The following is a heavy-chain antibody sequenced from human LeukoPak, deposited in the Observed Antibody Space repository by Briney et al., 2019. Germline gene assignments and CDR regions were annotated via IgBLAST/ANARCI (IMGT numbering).Heavy chain of an antibody. CDR1: GFMFSGSP. CDR2: IRTKGHDYAK. CDR3: TRPSQVGSGNDYYFDS. J-gene: IGHJ4*02. V-gene: IGHV3-73*01. Sequence: GGSLKLSCAASGFMFSGSPIHWGPQPSGKGLEWVGRIRTKGHDYAKRYAASVKERFTISRDDSKNMAYLQMDSLKTEDTAVYFCTRPSQVGSGNDYYFDSWGQGTLVSVSS. D-gene: IGHD3-10*01.